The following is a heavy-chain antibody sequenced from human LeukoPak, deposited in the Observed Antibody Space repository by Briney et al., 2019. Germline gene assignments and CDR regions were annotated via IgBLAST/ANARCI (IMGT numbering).Heavy chain of an antibody. CDR1: GGSISSYY. V-gene: IGHV4-59*01. Sequence: PSETLSLTCTVSGGSISSYYWSWIRQPPGKGLEWIACISYSGSTKYNPSLKSRVTISVDTSKNQLSLKLSSVTAADTAVYYRAREPGFDSSGYLNWFDPWGQGTLVTVSS. J-gene: IGHJ5*02. CDR2: ISYSGST. CDR3: AREPGFDSSGYLNWFDP. D-gene: IGHD3-22*01.